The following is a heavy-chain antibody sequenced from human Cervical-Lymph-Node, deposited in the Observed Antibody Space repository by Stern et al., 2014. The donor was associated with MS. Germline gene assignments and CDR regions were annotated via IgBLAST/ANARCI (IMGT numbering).Heavy chain of an antibody. CDR2: INPVHGVT. J-gene: IGHJ6*02. CDR1: GYTFTDYY. CDR3: ARTKTVTTYYGMDV. D-gene: IGHD4-17*01. V-gene: IGHV1-2*02. Sequence: VQLEESGAEVKKPGASVKVSCKASGYTFTDYYLHWVRQAPGPGLEWMGWINPVHGVTISAQKFQGRVTMTRDTDISTAYMELSRLTSDDTAVYYCARTKTVTTYYGMDVWGQGTTVTVSS.